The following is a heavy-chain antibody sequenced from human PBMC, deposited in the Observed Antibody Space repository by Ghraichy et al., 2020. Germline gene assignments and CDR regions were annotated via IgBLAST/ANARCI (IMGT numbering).Heavy chain of an antibody. D-gene: IGHD6-13*01. CDR2: ISSSSSTI. V-gene: IGHV3-48*01. CDR3: ARNGIAATGDWFDP. J-gene: IGHJ5*02. CDR1: GFTFSSYS. Sequence: GESLNISCAASGFTFSSYSMNWVRQAPGKGLEWVSYISSSSSTIYYADSVKGRFTISRDNAKNSLYLQMNSLRAEDTAVYYCARNGIAATGDWFDPWGQGTLVTVSS.